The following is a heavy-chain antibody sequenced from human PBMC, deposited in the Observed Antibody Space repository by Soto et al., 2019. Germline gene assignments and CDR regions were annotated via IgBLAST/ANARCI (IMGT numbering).Heavy chain of an antibody. D-gene: IGHD3-16*01. CDR3: AGARRGDFDY. CDR2: ISSSSSTI. V-gene: IGHV3-48*01. J-gene: IGHJ4*02. CDR1: GFTFSSYS. Sequence: GGSLRLSCAASGFTFSSYSMNWVRQAPGKGLEWVSYISSSSSTIYYADSVKGRFTISRDNAKNSLYLQMNSLRAEDTAVYYCAGARRGDFDYWGQGTLVTVSS.